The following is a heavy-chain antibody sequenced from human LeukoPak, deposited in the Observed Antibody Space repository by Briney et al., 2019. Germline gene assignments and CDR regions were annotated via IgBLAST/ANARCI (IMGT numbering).Heavy chain of an antibody. CDR2: IYYSGST. V-gene: IGHV4-59*08. D-gene: IGHD2-21*02. CDR3: ARIAPIVVVTARGGSFDY. J-gene: IGHJ4*02. Sequence: SETLSLTCTVSGGSISNYYWNWVRQPPGKGLEWIGSIYYSGSTYYNPSLKSRVTISVDTSKNQFSLKLSSVTAADTAVYYCARIAPIVVVTARGGSFDYWGQGTLVTVSS. CDR1: GGSISNYY.